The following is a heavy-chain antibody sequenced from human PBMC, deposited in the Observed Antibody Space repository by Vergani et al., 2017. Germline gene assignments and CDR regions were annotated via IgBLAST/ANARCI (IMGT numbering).Heavy chain of an antibody. CDR1: GYTFTSYG. Sequence: QVQLVQSGAEVKKPGASVKVSCKASGYTFTSYGISWVRQAPGQGLEWMGRIIPILGIANYAQKFQGRVTITADKSTSTAYMELSSLRSEDTAVYYCARHCRGGSCYFDYWGQGTLVTVSS. CDR3: ARHCRGGSCYFDY. V-gene: IGHV1-69*04. D-gene: IGHD2-15*01. J-gene: IGHJ4*02. CDR2: IIPILGIA.